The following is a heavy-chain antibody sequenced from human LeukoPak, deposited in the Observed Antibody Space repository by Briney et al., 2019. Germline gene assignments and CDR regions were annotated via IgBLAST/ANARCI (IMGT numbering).Heavy chain of an antibody. D-gene: IGHD2-2*01. Sequence: PSETLSLTCTVSGGSISSGGYYWSWIRQPPGKGLEWIGEINHSGSTNYNPSLKSRVTISVDTSKNQFSLKLSSVTAADTAVYYCARTRKVVPAAIMHYYYYYGMDVWGQGTTVTVSS. CDR3: ARTRKVVPAAIMHYYYYYGMDV. CDR1: GGSISSGGYY. CDR2: INHSGST. V-gene: IGHV4-39*07. J-gene: IGHJ6*02.